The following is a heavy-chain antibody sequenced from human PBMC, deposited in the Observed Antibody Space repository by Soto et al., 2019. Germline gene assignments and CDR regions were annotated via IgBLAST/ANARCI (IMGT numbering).Heavy chain of an antibody. Sequence: QVQLVQSGAEEKKPGASVKGSCKASGYTFTSYAMHWVRQAPGQRLEWMGGINAGNGNTKYSQKFQGRVTITRDTSASTAYMELSSLRSEDTAVYYCARGIARYYFEYWGQGTMVTVSS. V-gene: IGHV1-3*05. J-gene: IGHJ4*02. CDR3: ARGIARYYFEY. CDR1: GYTFTSYA. D-gene: IGHD6-13*01. CDR2: INAGNGNT.